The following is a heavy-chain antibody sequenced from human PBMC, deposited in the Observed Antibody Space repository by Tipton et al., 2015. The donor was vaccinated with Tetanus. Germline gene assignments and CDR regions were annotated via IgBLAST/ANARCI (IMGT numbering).Heavy chain of an antibody. D-gene: IGHD1-26*01. CDR2: IYYSGST. CDR3: ARDQARGARGWNYFDY. J-gene: IGHJ4*02. Sequence: GLVKPSQTLSLTYTVSGGSISSGGYYWSWIRQHPAKGLEWIGDIYYSGSTYYNPSLKSRVTISVDTSKNHFSLKLNSVTAADTAVYYCARDQARGARGWNYFDYWGQGTLVTVSS. CDR1: GGSISSGGYY. V-gene: IGHV4-31*03.